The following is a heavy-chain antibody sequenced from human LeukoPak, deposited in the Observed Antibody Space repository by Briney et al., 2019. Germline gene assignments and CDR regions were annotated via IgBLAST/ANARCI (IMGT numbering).Heavy chain of an antibody. Sequence: PSETLSLTCTVSGGSISSYYWSWIRQPPGKGLEWIGYIYYSGSTNYNPSLESRVTISVDTSKSQFSLKLRSVTAADTAVYYCARDHSGTNYVMDWGQGTLVTVSS. D-gene: IGHD4/OR15-4a*01. V-gene: IGHV4-59*01. CDR1: GGSISSYY. CDR3: ARDHSGTNYVMD. CDR2: IYYSGST. J-gene: IGHJ4*02.